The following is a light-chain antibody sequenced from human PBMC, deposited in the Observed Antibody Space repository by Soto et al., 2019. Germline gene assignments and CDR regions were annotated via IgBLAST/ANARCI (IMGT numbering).Light chain of an antibody. J-gene: IGLJ1*01. V-gene: IGLV2-14*03. CDR3: SSYTTSNTRQIV. Sequence: QSGLTQPTSVSGSPGQSITISCTGTSSDVGGYNYVSWYQHHPGKAPKLIIYDVSNRPSGVSIRFSASKSDNTASLTISGLQPEDEADYHCSSYTTSNTRQIVFGTGTKVTVL. CDR2: DVS. CDR1: SSDVGGYNY.